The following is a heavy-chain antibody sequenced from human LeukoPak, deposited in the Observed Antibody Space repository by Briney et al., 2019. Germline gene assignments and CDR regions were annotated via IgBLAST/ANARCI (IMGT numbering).Heavy chain of an antibody. CDR1: GGSISSYY. CDR3: ARHLRYFDMDY. CDR2: IYYSGST. D-gene: IGHD3-9*01. Sequence: PSETLSLTCTVSGGSISSYYWGWIRQPPGKGLEWIGSIYYSGSTYYNPSLKSRVTISVDTSKNQFSLKLSSVTAADTAVYYCARHLRYFDMDYWGQGTLVTVSS. V-gene: IGHV4-39*01. J-gene: IGHJ4*02.